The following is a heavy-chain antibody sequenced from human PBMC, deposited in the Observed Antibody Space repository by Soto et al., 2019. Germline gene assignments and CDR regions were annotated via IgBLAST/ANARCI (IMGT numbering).Heavy chain of an antibody. Sequence: SETLSLTCAVSSGSISSSNWWSWVRQPPGKGLEWIGEIYHSGSTNYNPSLKSRVTISVDKSKNQFSLKLSSVTAADTAVYYCASFGHCSGGSCYSWWFDPWGQGTLVTVSS. J-gene: IGHJ5*02. D-gene: IGHD2-15*01. CDR1: SGSISSSNW. CDR2: IYHSGST. CDR3: ASFGHCSGGSCYSWWFDP. V-gene: IGHV4-4*02.